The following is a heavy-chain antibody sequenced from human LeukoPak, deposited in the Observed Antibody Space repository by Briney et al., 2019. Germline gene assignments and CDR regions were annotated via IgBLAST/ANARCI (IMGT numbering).Heavy chain of an antibody. D-gene: IGHD6-19*01. CDR3: ARDSSGSLDY. CDR2: IHPDGRST. CDR1: GFTFRSYW. Sequence: GGSLRLYCAASGFTFRSYWMHWVRQVPGKGLVWVSRIHPDGRSTNYADSVKGRFTISRDNSKNTLYLQLSSLRAEDTAVYYCARDSSGSLDYWGQGTLVTVSS. V-gene: IGHV3-74*01. J-gene: IGHJ4*02.